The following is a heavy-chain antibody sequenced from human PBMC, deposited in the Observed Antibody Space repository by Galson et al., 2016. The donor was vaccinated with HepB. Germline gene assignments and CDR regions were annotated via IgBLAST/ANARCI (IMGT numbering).Heavy chain of an antibody. D-gene: IGHD4-23*01. CDR3: ARTTVVTPQLYWYFDL. CDR2: IYYSGST. Sequence: TLSLTCTVSGASISSGGFFWSWIRQHPVKGLEWIGYIYYSGSTYYNPSLQSRVTMSVDTSKNHFSLKLSSVTAADTAVYFCARTTVVTPQLYWYFDLWGRGTLVTVSS. CDR1: GASISSGGFF. J-gene: IGHJ2*01. V-gene: IGHV4-31*03.